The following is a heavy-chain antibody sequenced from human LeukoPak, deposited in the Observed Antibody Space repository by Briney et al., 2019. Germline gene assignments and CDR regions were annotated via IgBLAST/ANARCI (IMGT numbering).Heavy chain of an antibody. J-gene: IGHJ4*02. Sequence: GGSLRLSCAASGFTVSSNYMSWVRQAPGKGLEWVSIIYSGGSTYFADSVKGRFTISRDNSKNTLYLQMDSLRAEDTALYYCARVPVASWIQLDSWGQGTLVTVSS. CDR1: GFTVSSNY. V-gene: IGHV3-53*01. CDR3: ARVPVASWIQLDS. CDR2: IYSGGST. D-gene: IGHD6-13*01.